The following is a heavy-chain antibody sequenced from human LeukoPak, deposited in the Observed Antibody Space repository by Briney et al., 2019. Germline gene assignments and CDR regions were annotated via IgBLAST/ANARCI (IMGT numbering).Heavy chain of an antibody. J-gene: IGHJ4*02. CDR3: ATGVALGPGSSLSFDY. CDR1: GYTFTSYA. V-gene: IGHV1-24*01. D-gene: IGHD3-10*01. Sequence: ASVKVSCKASGYTFTSYAMHWVRQAPGQRLEWMGGFDPEDGETIYAQKFQGRVTMTEDTSTDTAYMELSSLRSEDTAVYYCATGVALGPGSSLSFDYWGQGTLVTVSS. CDR2: FDPEDGET.